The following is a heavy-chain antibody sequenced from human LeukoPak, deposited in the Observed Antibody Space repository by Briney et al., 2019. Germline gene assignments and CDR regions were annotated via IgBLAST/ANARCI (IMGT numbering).Heavy chain of an antibody. D-gene: IGHD3-22*01. Sequence: PSETLSLTCTVSGGSITTYYWGWIRQPPGKGLEWIGSIYHSGSTYYNPSLKSRVTISVDTSKNQFSLKLSSVTAADTAVYYCARDSSGLADQHWGQGTLVTVSS. CDR2: IYHSGST. V-gene: IGHV4-38-2*02. J-gene: IGHJ1*01. CDR3: ARDSSGLADQH. CDR1: GGSITTYY.